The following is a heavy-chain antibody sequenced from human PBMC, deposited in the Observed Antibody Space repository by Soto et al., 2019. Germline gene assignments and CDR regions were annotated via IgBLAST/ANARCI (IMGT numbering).Heavy chain of an antibody. CDR2: FVPLFGST. Sequence: QVQLVQSGAEVKKPGSSVKVSCQASGGTFSGYALTWVRQAPGQGLEWMGEFVPLFGSTNYAQKFAGSITIIADESTSPGYMELSTLRSEDTAVYYCATHSLGTSSPAYFDNWGQGTLVTVSS. V-gene: IGHV1-69*01. D-gene: IGHD2-15*01. CDR3: ATHSLGTSSPAYFDN. J-gene: IGHJ4*02. CDR1: GGTFSGYA.